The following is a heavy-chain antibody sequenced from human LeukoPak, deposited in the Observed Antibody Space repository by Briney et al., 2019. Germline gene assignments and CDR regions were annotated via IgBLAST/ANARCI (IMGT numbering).Heavy chain of an antibody. V-gene: IGHV1-69*06. Sequence: ASVKVSCKASGGTFSSYAISWVRQAPGQGLEWMGGIIPIFGTANYAQKFQGRVTITADKSTSTAYMELSSLRSEDTAVYYCARAGDCSSTSCYDGPGTAYYYYYYMDVWGKGTTVTVSS. J-gene: IGHJ6*03. D-gene: IGHD2-2*01. CDR2: IIPIFGTA. CDR1: GGTFSSYA. CDR3: ARAGDCSSTSCYDGPGTAYYYYYYMDV.